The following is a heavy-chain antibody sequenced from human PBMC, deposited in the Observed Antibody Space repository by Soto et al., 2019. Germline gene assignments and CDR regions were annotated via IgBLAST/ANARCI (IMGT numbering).Heavy chain of an antibody. J-gene: IGHJ6*02. D-gene: IGHD3-3*01. CDR3: ARGYDFWSGYSTNYYYYGMDV. CDR2: INPSGGST. Sequence: EASVKVSCKASGYTFTSYYMHWVRQAPGQGLEWMGIINPSGGSTSYAQKFQGRVTMTRDTSTSTVYMELSSLRSEDTAVYYCARGYDFWSGYSTNYYYYGMDVWGQGTTVTVSS. CDR1: GYTFTSYY. V-gene: IGHV1-46*01.